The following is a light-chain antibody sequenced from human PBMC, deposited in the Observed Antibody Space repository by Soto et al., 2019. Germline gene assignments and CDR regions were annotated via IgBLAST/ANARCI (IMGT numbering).Light chain of an antibody. CDR3: ASWDDSLKGVV. CDR2: ANN. J-gene: IGLJ2*01. Sequence: QSVLTQPPSASGTTGQRVTISCSGSSSNIGGNTVNWYQQVPGTAPELFIYANNQRPSGVPDRFSGSKSGTSASLAISGLQSEDEADYYCASWDDSLKGVVFGGGTKLTVL. V-gene: IGLV1-44*01. CDR1: SSNIGGNT.